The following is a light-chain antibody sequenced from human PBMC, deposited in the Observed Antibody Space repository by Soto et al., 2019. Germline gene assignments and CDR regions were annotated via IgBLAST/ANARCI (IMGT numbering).Light chain of an antibody. CDR2: DAS. CDR3: QQANSFPLS. CDR1: QSINSW. Sequence: DIQMTQSPSTLSGSVGDRVTITCRASQSINSWLAWYQQKPGKAPKLLIYDASSLQTGVPSRFSGSGSGTNFTLTINSLQPEDVAFYYCQQANSFPLSFGQGTRLEIK. V-gene: IGKV1-12*01. J-gene: IGKJ5*01.